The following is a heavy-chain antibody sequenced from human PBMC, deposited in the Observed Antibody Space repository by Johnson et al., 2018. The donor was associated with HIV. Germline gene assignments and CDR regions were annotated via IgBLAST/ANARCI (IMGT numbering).Heavy chain of an antibody. J-gene: IGHJ3*02. V-gene: IGHV3-30*07. Sequence: QVLLVESGGGVVQPGRSLRLSCAASGFSFSDFSMHWVRQAPGKGLEWVTVISNDGSNKLYADSVKGRFTISRDIFKNTLYLQMNSLRAEDTAVYYCSRWIQLWVAFDIWGQGTMVTVSS. D-gene: IGHD5-18*01. CDR1: GFSFSDFS. CDR2: ISNDGSNK. CDR3: SRWIQLWVAFDI.